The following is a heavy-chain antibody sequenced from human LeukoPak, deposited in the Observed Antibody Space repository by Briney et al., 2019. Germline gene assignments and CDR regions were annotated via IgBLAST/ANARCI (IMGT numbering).Heavy chain of an antibody. CDR3: ARANYYDTIGYSRGAFDI. CDR2: IFHSGST. D-gene: IGHD3-22*01. V-gene: IGHV4-39*02. CDR1: GGSISSNSYY. J-gene: IGHJ3*02. Sequence: SETLSLTCAVSGGSISSNSYYWGWIRQPPGKGLEWIGSIFHSGSTYYNPFLKSRVTISVGTSKDHFSLKLSSVTAADTALYYCARANYYDTIGYSRGAFDIWGQGTMVTVSS.